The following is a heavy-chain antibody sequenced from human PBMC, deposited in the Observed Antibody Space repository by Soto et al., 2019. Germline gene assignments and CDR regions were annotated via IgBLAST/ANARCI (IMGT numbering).Heavy chain of an antibody. D-gene: IGHD6-19*01. CDR3: AGERETSSWFLSGFEY. CDR1: GLTFISHA. CDR2: ISDDGSKK. J-gene: IGHJ4*02. Sequence: QVQLVESGGGVVQPGRSLRLSCAASGLTFISHAMHWVRQVPGKGLEWVAAISDDGSKKHYVDSVKGRFSISRDKSRNTVFMQMNSLRAEDTAVYFCAGERETSSWFLSGFEYWGQGTLVTVSS. V-gene: IGHV3-30-3*01.